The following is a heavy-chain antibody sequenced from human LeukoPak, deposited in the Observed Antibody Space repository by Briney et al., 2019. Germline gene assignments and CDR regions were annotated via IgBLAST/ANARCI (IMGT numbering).Heavy chain of an antibody. CDR2: FDPEDGET. CDR3: ARDIGSFDY. CDR1: GYTLTELS. Sequence: ASVKVSCRVSGYTLTELSMHWVRQATGKGLEWMGGFDPEDGETIYAQKFQGRVTMTSDTSISTAYMELSRLRSDDTAVYYCARDIGSFDYWGQGTLVTVSS. J-gene: IGHJ4*02. V-gene: IGHV1-24*01. D-gene: IGHD1-26*01.